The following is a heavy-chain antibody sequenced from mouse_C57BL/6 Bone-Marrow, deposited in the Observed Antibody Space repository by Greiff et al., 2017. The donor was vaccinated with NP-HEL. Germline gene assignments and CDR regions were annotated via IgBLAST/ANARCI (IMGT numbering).Heavy chain of an antibody. CDR1: GFTFSSYA. V-gene: IGHV5-4*01. CDR2: ISDGGSYT. Sequence: EVQLVESGGGLVKPGGSLKLSCAASGFTFSSYAMSWVRQTPEKRLEWVATISDGGSYTYYPDNVKGRFTISRDNAKNNLYLQMSHLKSEDTAMYYCARDSSDYWGQGTTLTVSS. J-gene: IGHJ2*01. CDR3: ARDSSDY.